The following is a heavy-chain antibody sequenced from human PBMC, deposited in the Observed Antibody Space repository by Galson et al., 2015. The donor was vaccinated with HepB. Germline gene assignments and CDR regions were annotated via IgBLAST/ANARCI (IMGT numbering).Heavy chain of an antibody. V-gene: IGHV1-46*03. Sequence: SVKVSCKASGYTFTSYYMHWVRQAPGQGLEWMGIINPSGGSTSYAQKFQGRVTMTRDTSTSTVYMELSSLRSEDTAVYYCARDSDDGYDILTGYFQHWGQGTLVTVSS. J-gene: IGHJ1*01. D-gene: IGHD3-9*01. CDR1: GYTFTSYY. CDR3: ARDSDDGYDILTGYFQH. CDR2: INPSGGST.